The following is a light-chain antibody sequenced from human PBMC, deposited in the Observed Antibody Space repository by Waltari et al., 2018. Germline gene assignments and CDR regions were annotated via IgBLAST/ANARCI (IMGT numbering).Light chain of an antibody. CDR3: QQYGGSPLLT. J-gene: IGKJ4*01. Sequence: EIVLTQSPGTLSLSPGERATLSCRASQSVSIRYLAWYQQKPGQAPRLLIYGASSRATGIQDRFSGSGSGTDFTLTISRLEPEDFAVYYCQQYGGSPLLTFGGGTKVEIK. V-gene: IGKV3-20*01. CDR1: QSVSIRY. CDR2: GAS.